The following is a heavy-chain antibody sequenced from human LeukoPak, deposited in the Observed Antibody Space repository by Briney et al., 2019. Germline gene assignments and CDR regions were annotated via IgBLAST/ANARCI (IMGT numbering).Heavy chain of an antibody. Sequence: SETLSLTCTVSGGSISSYYWSWIRQPPGKGLEWIGYIYYSGSTNYNPSLKSRVTISVDTSKNQFSLKLSSVTAADTAVYYCARVSVGDYFLFDYWGQGTLVTVSS. CDR3: ARVSVGDYFLFDY. V-gene: IGHV4-59*01. J-gene: IGHJ4*02. CDR1: GGSISSYY. D-gene: IGHD2/OR15-2a*01. CDR2: IYYSGST.